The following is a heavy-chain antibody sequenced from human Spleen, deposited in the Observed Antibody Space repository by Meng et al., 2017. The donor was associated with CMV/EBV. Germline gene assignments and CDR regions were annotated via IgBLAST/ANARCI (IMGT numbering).Heavy chain of an antibody. CDR1: GFTFSSYT. Sequence: GESLKISCAASGFTFSSYTMNWLRQAPGKGLEWVSAISGNSNYIYYADSVKGRFAISRDNAKNSLYLHMNILRAEDTAVYYCAKANLYDYGDYDYWGQGTLVTVSS. J-gene: IGHJ4*02. D-gene: IGHD4-17*01. V-gene: IGHV3-21*01. CDR2: ISGNSNYI. CDR3: AKANLYDYGDYDY.